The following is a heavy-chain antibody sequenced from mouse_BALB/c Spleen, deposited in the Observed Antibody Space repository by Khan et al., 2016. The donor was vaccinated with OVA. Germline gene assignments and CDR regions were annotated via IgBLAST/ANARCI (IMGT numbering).Heavy chain of an antibody. CDR1: GYTFSSYW. V-gene: IGHV1-9*01. CDR2: ILPGSGNN. D-gene: IGHD1-1*01. CDR3: ARGTYYGSTCWFGY. Sequence: VQLQESGAELMKPGASVKISCKASGYTFSSYWIEWVKQRPGHGLEWIGEILPGSGNNNFNEKFRGKATFAADTSSNPAYMQLSSLTSEDSAVYYVARGTYYGSTCWFGYWGQGTLVTVSA. J-gene: IGHJ3*01.